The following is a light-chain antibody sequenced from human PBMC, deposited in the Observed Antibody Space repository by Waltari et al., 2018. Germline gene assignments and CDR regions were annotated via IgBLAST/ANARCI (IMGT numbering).Light chain of an antibody. J-gene: IGLJ1*01. V-gene: IGLV1-44*01. CDR3: ATWDDSLNAYV. CDR1: SSNVRSNT. CDR2: SNN. Sequence: QSVLTQPPSASGNPGQRVTIPCSGSSSNVRSNTVNWYQQLPGTAPKLLIYSNNQRPSGVPDRFSVSKSGTSASLAISGLQSEDEADYYCATWDDSLNAYVFGTGTKVTVL.